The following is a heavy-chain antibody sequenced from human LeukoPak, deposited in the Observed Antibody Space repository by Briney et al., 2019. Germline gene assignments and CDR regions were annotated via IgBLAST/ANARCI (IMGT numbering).Heavy chain of an antibody. J-gene: IGHJ4*02. CDR3: ASTGYSSGWYFNY. CDR2: IYYSGST. D-gene: IGHD6-19*01. CDR1: GGSISSGDYY. V-gene: IGHV4-61*08. Sequence: SETLSLTCTVSGGSISSGDYYWSWIRQPPGKGLEWIGYIYYSGSTNYNPSLKSRVTISVDTSKNQFSLKLSSVTAADTAVYYCASTGYSSGWYFNYCGQGTLVTVFS.